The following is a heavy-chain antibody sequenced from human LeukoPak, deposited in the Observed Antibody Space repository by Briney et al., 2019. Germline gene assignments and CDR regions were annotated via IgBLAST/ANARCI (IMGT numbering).Heavy chain of an antibody. CDR2: INHSGST. Sequence: KASETLSLTCAVYGGSFSGYYWSWIRQPPGKGLEWIGEINHSGSTNYNPSLKSRVTISVDTSKNQLSLKLSSVTAADTAVYYCARDYGNEVPFDIWGQGAMVIVSS. CDR1: GGSFSGYY. J-gene: IGHJ3*02. D-gene: IGHD1-1*01. V-gene: IGHV4-34*01. CDR3: ARDYGNEVPFDI.